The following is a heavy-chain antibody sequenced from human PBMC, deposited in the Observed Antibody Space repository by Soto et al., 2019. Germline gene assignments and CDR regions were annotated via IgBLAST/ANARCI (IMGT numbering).Heavy chain of an antibody. V-gene: IGHV3-48*01. D-gene: IGHD2-15*01. Sequence: PGGSLRLSCAASGFTFSSSWMHWVRQAPGKGLEWVSYISSSSSTIYYADSVKGRFTISRDNAKNSLYLQMNSLRAEDTAVYYCARDAVVAAYMDVWGKGTTVTVSS. CDR3: ARDAVVAAYMDV. CDR2: ISSSSSTI. CDR1: GFTFSSSW. J-gene: IGHJ6*03.